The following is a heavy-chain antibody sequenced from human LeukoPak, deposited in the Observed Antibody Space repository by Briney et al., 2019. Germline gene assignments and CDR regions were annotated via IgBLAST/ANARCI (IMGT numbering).Heavy chain of an antibody. CDR3: ARFIAAASAFDI. J-gene: IGHJ3*02. D-gene: IGHD6-13*01. Sequence: ASVKVSCKASGGTFSSYAISWVRQAPGQGLEWMGGIIPIFGTANYAQKFQGRVTITTDESTSTAYMELSSLRSEDTAVYYCARFIAAASAFDIWGQGTMVTVSS. CDR2: IIPIFGTA. V-gene: IGHV1-69*05. CDR1: GGTFSSYA.